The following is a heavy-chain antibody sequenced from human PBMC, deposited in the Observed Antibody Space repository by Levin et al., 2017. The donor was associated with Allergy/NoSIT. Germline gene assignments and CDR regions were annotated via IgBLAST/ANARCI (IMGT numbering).Heavy chain of an antibody. J-gene: IGHJ5*02. Sequence: SCAASGFTVSSNYMSWVRQAPGKGLEWVSVIYSGGSTYYADSVKGRFTISRDNSKNTLYLQMNSLRAEDTAVYYCARGDTMVRGVRRWFDPWGQGTLVTVSS. CDR3: ARGDTMVRGVRRWFDP. D-gene: IGHD3-10*01. V-gene: IGHV3-66*02. CDR2: IYSGGST. CDR1: GFTVSSNY.